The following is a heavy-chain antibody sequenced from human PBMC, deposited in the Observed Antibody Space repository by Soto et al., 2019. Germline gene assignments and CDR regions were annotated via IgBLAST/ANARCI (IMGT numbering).Heavy chain of an antibody. Sequence: GGSLRLSCTTSGFSFASFSMTWVRQAPGKGLEWVATISGSDGKTYYADSVKGRFSISRDTSRNTLYLQMNSLRADDTAIYYCAKWSYLDYWGQGTRVTVSS. CDR2: ISGSDGKT. CDR3: AKWSYLDY. D-gene: IGHD3-3*01. CDR1: GFSFASFS. V-gene: IGHV3-23*01. J-gene: IGHJ4*02.